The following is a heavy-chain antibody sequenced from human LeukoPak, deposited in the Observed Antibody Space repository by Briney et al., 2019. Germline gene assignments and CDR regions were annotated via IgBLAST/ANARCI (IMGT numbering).Heavy chain of an antibody. CDR3: ARVQDYYDSSGYMSY. D-gene: IGHD3-22*01. CDR2: ISGSGGST. Sequence: GGSLRLSCAASGFTFSSYAMSWVRQAPGKGLEWVSAISGSGGSTYYADSVKGRFTISRDNSKNTLYLQMNSLRAEDMAVYYCARVQDYYDSSGYMSYWGQGTLVTVSS. V-gene: IGHV3-23*01. J-gene: IGHJ4*02. CDR1: GFTFSSYA.